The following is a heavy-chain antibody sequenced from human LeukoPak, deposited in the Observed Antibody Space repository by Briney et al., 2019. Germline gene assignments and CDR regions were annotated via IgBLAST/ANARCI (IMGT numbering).Heavy chain of an antibody. J-gene: IGHJ4*02. D-gene: IGHD3-22*01. CDR1: GFTLSSYA. Sequence: GGSLRLSCAASGFTLSSYAMSWVRQAPGKGLEWVSAISGSGGSTYYADSVKGRFTISRDNSKNTLYLQMNSLRAEDTAVYYCAKGTGKYYYDSSGYYYFDYWGQGTLVTVSS. CDR3: AKGTGKYYYDSSGYYYFDY. CDR2: ISGSGGST. V-gene: IGHV3-23*01.